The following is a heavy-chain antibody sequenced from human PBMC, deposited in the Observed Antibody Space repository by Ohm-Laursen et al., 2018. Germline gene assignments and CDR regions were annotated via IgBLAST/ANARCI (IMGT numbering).Heavy chain of an antibody. Sequence: SLRLSCAASGFTFSNAWMSWVRQAPGKGLEWVGRIKRKADGETTDYAAPVKDRLTISRDDSKTTLYLQMNSLKTEDTAVYYCATGFPADDAFNIWGQGTMVTVSS. J-gene: IGHJ3*02. CDR3: ATGFPADDAFNI. CDR2: IKRKADGETT. V-gene: IGHV3-15*01. CDR1: GFTFSNAW.